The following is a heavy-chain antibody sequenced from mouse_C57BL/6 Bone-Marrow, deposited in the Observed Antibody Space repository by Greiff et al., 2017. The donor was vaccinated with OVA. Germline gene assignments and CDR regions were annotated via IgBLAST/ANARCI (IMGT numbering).Heavy chain of an antibody. CDR1: GYTFTDYE. CDR3: TRGDYYGSSYWFAY. Sequence: QVQLKQSGAELVRPGASVTLSCKASGYTFTDYEMHWVKQTPVHGLEWIGAIDPETGGTAYNQKFKGKAILTADKSSSTAYMELRSLTSEDSAVYYCTRGDYYGSSYWFAYWGQGTLVTVSA. V-gene: IGHV1-15*01. J-gene: IGHJ3*01. D-gene: IGHD1-1*01. CDR2: IDPETGGT.